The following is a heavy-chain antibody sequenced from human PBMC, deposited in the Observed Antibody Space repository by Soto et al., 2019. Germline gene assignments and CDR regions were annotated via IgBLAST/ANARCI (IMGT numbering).Heavy chain of an antibody. CDR1: GASVSSNVAP. CDR3: ARTLSSSAENWFDP. CDR2: TYYRSKWYN. D-gene: IGHD6-6*01. J-gene: IGHJ5*02. V-gene: IGHV6-1*01. Sequence: QVQLQQSGPGLVKPSQTLSLTCAISGASVSSNVAPWNWIRQSPSRALEWLGRTYYRSKWYNDYAVSVKSRITINPDTSKNQFSLQLNSVTPEDTAVYFCARTLSSSAENWFDPWGQGTLVTVSS.